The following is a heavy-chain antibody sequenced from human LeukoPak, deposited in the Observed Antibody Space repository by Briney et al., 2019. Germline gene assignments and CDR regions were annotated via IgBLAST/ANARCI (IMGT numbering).Heavy chain of an antibody. CDR3: AKDRGEPFDY. CDR1: GFTLSNYA. V-gene: IGHV3-23*01. Sequence: GGSLRLSCAASGFTLSNYALHWVRQAPGKGLEWVSAISGSGGSTYYADSVKGRFTISRDNSKNTLYLQMNSLRAEDTAVYYCAKDRGEPFDYWGQGTLVTVSS. D-gene: IGHD1-14*01. J-gene: IGHJ4*02. CDR2: ISGSGGST.